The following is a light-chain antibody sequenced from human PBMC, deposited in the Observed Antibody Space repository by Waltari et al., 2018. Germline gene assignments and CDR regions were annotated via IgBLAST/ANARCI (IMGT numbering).Light chain of an antibody. CDR2: EVS. CDR1: SSHVGTYNY. CDR3: SSYAGSNNLV. J-gene: IGLJ3*02. V-gene: IGLV2-8*01. Sequence: QSALTQPPSASGSPGQSVTISCTGTSSHVGTYNYVAWYQQHPGKAPKRMISEVSKRPSGVPDRFSGSKSGSTASLIVSGLQAEDEADYYCSSYAGSNNLVFGGGTKLTVL.